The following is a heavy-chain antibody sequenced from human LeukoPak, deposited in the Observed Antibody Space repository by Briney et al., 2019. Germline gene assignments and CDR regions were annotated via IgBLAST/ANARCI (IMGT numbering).Heavy chain of an antibody. V-gene: IGHV1-69*01. CDR2: IIPIFGTA. CDR1: GSTFSSYA. Sequence: GSSVKVSCKASGSTFSSYAISWVRQAPGQGLEWMGGIIPIFGTANYAQKFQGRVTITADESTSTAYMELSSLRSEDTAVYYCARSGGGYDFWSGYPYYFDYWGQGTLVTVSS. J-gene: IGHJ4*02. D-gene: IGHD3-3*01. CDR3: ARSGGGYDFWSGYPYYFDY.